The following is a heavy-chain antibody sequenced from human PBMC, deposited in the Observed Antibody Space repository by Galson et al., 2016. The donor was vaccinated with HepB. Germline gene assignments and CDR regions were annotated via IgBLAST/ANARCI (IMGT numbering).Heavy chain of an antibody. Sequence: ETLSLTCTVSGDFISNVGRHWGWFRQSPEMGLEYIGSIHSSGTSYYNPSLTSRVTVSADMSRNQFFLSLTSVTAADTAIYYCARRSGVAATDYYYYYMDVWGKGTTVTVSS. V-gene: IGHV4-39*01. D-gene: IGHD2-15*01. CDR1: GDFISNVGRH. J-gene: IGHJ6*03. CDR2: IHSSGTS. CDR3: ARRSGVAATDYYYYYMDV.